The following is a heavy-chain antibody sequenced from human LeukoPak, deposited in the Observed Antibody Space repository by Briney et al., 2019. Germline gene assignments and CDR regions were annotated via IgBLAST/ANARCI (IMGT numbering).Heavy chain of an antibody. CDR3: ARHDYGDYGTFDI. D-gene: IGHD4-17*01. V-gene: IGHV4-39*01. Sequence: ETLSLTCTVSGGSIISSGYYWGWIRQSPGKGLEWIGSIYYSGGTYSNPSLKSRVTTSVDTSKNQFSLKFTSVTAADTAVYYCARHDYGDYGTFDIWGQGTMVTVSS. CDR1: GGSIISSGYY. J-gene: IGHJ3*02. CDR2: IYYSGGT.